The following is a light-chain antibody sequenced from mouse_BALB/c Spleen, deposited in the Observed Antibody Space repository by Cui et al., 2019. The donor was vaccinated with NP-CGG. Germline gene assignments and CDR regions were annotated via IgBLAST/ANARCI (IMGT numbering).Light chain of an antibody. Sequence: HAGVTEAAALTTSPGETVTLTCRSNTGAVTTSNYANWVQEKPDHLFTGLIGGTNNRAPGVPARFSGSLIGDKAALTITGAQTEDEAIYFCALWYSNHWVFGGGTKLTVL. CDR3: ALWYSNHWV. CDR1: TGAVTTSNY. CDR2: GTN. V-gene: IGLV1*01. J-gene: IGLJ1*01.